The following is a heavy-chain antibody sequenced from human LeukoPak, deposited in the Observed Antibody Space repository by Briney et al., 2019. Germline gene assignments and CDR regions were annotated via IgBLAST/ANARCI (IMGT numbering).Heavy chain of an antibody. V-gene: IGHV3-53*01. J-gene: IGHJ4*02. Sequence: GGSLRLSCAPSGFTVSSNYMSWVRQAPWKGLEWVSVIYSGGSTYYADSVKGRFTISRDNSKNTLYLQMNSLRAEDTAVYYCARAEDGDYYFDYWGQGTLVTVSS. D-gene: IGHD4-17*01. CDR1: GFTVSSNY. CDR3: ARAEDGDYYFDY. CDR2: IYSGGST.